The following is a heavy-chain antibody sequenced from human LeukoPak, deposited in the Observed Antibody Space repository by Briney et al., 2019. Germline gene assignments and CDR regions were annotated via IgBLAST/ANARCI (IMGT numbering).Heavy chain of an antibody. V-gene: IGHV3-21*01. CDR1: GFTFSSYS. Sequence: SGGSLRLSCAASGFTFSSYSMNWVRQAPGKGLEWVSSICSSTSYIYYADSVKGRFTISRDNAKNSLYLQMNSLRAEDTAVYYCARVPGGSITMVRGGDYMDVWGKGTTVTVSS. J-gene: IGHJ6*03. CDR2: ICSSTSYI. CDR3: ARVPGGSITMVRGGDYMDV. D-gene: IGHD3-10*01.